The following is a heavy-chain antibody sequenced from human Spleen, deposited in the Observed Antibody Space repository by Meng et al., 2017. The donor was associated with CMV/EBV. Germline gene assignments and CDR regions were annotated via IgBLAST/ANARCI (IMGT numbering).Heavy chain of an antibody. V-gene: IGHV5-51*01. CDR2: IYPGDSDT. CDR1: GYRFTDYW. D-gene: IGHD3-10*01. Sequence: KVSCKGSGYRFTDYWIGWVRQMPGKGLEWMGIIYPGDSDTRYAPSFEGQVTISADKSISTAYLQWSSLKASDTAMYYCARRPFYGTFDIWGQGTMVTVSS. CDR3: ARRPFYGTFDI. J-gene: IGHJ3*02.